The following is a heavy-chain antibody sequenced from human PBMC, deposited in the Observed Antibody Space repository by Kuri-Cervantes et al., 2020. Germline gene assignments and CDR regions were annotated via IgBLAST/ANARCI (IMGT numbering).Heavy chain of an antibody. V-gene: IGHV3-23*01. Sequence: GESLKISCVASGFTFSGYNMNWVRQAPGKGLEWVSAISGSGGSTYYADSVKGRFTISRDNSKNTLYLQMNSLRAEDTAVYYCAKTYYYDSSGYYWDYYYGMDVWGQGTTVTVSS. D-gene: IGHD3-22*01. CDR2: ISGSGGST. J-gene: IGHJ6*02. CDR1: GFTFSGYN. CDR3: AKTYYYDSSGYYWDYYYGMDV.